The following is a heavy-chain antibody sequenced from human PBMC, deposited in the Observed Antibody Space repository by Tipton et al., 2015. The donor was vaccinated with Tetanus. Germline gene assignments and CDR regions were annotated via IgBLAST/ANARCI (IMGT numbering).Heavy chain of an antibody. Sequence: TLSLTCAVNGGAFSGYYWSWIRQPPGKGLEWIGYIYYSGSTNYNPSLKSRVTISVDTSKNQFSLRLNSVSAADTAVYYCARGSRYYFDSWGQGTLVTVSS. CDR1: GGAFSGYY. CDR3: ARGSRYYFDS. CDR2: IYYSGST. J-gene: IGHJ4*02. V-gene: IGHV4-59*01.